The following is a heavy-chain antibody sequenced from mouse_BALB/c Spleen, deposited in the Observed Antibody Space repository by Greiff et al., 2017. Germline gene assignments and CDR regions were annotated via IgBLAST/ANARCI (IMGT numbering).Heavy chain of an antibody. CDR3: TRIYDGYYTWFAY. CDR2: INPSNGGT. Sequence: VQLQQSGAELVKPGASVKLSCKASGYTFTSYYMYWVKQRPGQGLEWIGEINPSNGGTNFNEKFKSKATLTVDKSSSTAYMQLSSLTSEDSAVYYCTRIYDGYYTWFAYWGQGTLVTVSA. D-gene: IGHD2-3*01. CDR1: GYTFTSYY. J-gene: IGHJ3*01. V-gene: IGHV1S81*02.